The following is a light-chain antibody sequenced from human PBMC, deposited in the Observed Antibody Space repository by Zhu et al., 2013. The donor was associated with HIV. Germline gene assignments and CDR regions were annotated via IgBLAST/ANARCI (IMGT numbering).Light chain of an antibody. V-gene: IGLV3-1*01. J-gene: IGLJ2*01. CDR1: KLGDKY. CDR2: QDN. CDR3: AAWDDRMKGLT. Sequence: SYELTQPPSVSVSPGLTASITCSGEKLGDKYVSWYQQQKPGQSPILVIYQDNKRPSGIPDRFSGSNSGNTATLIISGTQALDEADYYCAAWDDRMKGLTLGGGTKLTV.